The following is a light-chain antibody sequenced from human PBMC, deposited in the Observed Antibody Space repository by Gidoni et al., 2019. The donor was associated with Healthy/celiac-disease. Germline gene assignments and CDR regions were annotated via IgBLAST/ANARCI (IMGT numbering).Light chain of an antibody. CDR2: GAS. CDR1: QSVSSH. J-gene: IGKJ2*01. V-gene: IGKV3-15*01. Sequence: DIVMTQSPAPLSVSPGERATLSCRARQSVSSHLAWYQQKPGQAPRLLIYGASTRATGIPARFSGSGSGTEFTLTISSLQSEDFAVYYCQQYKNWPPYTFGQGTKLEIK. CDR3: QQYKNWPPYT.